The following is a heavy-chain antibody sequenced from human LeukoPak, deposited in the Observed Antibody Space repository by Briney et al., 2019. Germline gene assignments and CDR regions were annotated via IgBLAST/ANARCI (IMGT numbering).Heavy chain of an antibody. CDR2: ISYDGSNK. J-gene: IGHJ4*02. CDR1: GSTFSSYA. CDR3: ARDSSGYFGFGYYFDY. V-gene: IGHV3-30-3*01. Sequence: PGGSLRLSCAASGSTFSSYAMHWVRQAPGKGLEWVAVISYDGSNKYYADSVKGRFTISRDNSKNTLYLQMNSLRAEDTAVYYCARDSSGYFGFGYYFDYWGQGTLVTVSS. D-gene: IGHD3-22*01.